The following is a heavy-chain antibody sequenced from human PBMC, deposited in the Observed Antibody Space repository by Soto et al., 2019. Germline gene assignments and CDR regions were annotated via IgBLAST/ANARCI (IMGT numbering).Heavy chain of an antibody. Sequence: ASVKVSCKASGYTFTSYYMHWVRQAPGQWLERMGCINPNSCGTKYAQKVQGWVTMTRDTSISTAYMELSRLRSDDTAVYYFAREVTMVRGVRDYYGMDVWGQGTTVTVSS. CDR3: AREVTMVRGVRDYYGMDV. CDR1: GYTFTSYY. D-gene: IGHD3-10*01. CDR2: INPNSCGT. J-gene: IGHJ6*02. V-gene: IGHV1-2*04.